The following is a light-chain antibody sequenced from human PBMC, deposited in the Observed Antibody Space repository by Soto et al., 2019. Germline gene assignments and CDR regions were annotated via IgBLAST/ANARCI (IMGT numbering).Light chain of an antibody. CDR2: GAS. CDR3: QQTFSLPIT. Sequence: DIQMTQSPSSLSASVGDRVTITCRASQGIRNDLSWYQQRPGKAPELLIYGASSLQTGVPSRFSGSGSGTDYTLTIKSLQPEDFASYFCQQTFSLPITFGKGTNLEI. CDR1: QGIRND. V-gene: IGKV1-39*01. J-gene: IGKJ2*01.